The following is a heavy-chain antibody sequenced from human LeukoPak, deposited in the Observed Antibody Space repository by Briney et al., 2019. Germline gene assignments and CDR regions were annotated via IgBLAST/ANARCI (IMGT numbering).Heavy chain of an antibody. D-gene: IGHD6-19*01. CDR1: GGTFSSYA. J-gene: IGHJ4*02. V-gene: IGHV1-69*04. CDR3: ARTTGYSSGWYDY. CDR2: IIPILGIA. Sequence: SVKVSCKASGGTFSSYAISWVRQAPGQGLEWMGRIIPILGIANYAQKFQGRVTITADKSTSTAYMELSSLRSDDTAVYYCARTTGYSSGWYDYWGQGTLVTVSS.